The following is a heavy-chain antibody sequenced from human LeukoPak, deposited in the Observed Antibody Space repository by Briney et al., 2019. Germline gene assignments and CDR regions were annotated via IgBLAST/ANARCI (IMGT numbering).Heavy chain of an antibody. Sequence: ASVKVSCKAPGYTFTSYYMHWVRQAPGQGLEWMGIINPSGGGTNYAQNFQGRVTMTRDTSTSTVHMELSSLRSEDTAMYYCARDNSRNSNDYWGQGTLVTVSS. CDR1: GYTFTSYY. V-gene: IGHV1-46*01. J-gene: IGHJ4*02. D-gene: IGHD1-20*01. CDR2: INPSGGGT. CDR3: ARDNSRNSNDY.